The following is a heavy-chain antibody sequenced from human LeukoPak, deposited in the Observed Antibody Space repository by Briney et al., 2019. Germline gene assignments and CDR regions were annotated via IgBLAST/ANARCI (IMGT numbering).Heavy chain of an antibody. CDR1: GFTFSNAW. V-gene: IGHV4-34*08. J-gene: IGHJ5*02. Sequence: GSLRLSCAASGFTFSNAWMSWIRHVPGKGLEWIGEINYTGGTSYNPSLKSRVTISVDTSQNQFFLLLTSVTAADTAVYYCARVAGYLPTRWFDPWGQGTHVTVSS. CDR3: ARVAGYLPTRWFDP. CDR2: INYTGGT. D-gene: IGHD6-25*01.